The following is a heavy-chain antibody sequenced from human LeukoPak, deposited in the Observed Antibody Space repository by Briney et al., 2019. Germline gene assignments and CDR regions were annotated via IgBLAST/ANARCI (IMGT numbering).Heavy chain of an antibody. J-gene: IGHJ4*02. CDR3: ARGPRGQRFDY. Sequence: GASVKVSCKASGYTFTGYYMHWVRQAPGQGLEWMGLINPGGGDTTYAQNLQGRVTMTRDTSTSTVYMELSNLISEDTAVYYCARGPRGQRFDYWGQGTLVTVSS. D-gene: IGHD1-1*01. V-gene: IGHV1-46*01. CDR2: INPGGGDT. CDR1: GYTFTGYY.